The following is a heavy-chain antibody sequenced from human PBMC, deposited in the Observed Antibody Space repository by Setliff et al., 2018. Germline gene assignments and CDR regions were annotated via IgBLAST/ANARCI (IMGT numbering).Heavy chain of an antibody. CDR3: VRALAYYYMDV. J-gene: IGHJ6*03. Sequence: GGSLRLSCTASRFTFSVYVMAWVRQAPGKGLEWVSGINWDGGSTGYADSVKGRFTISRDNAKNSLYLQMNSLRAEDTAIYYCVRALAYYYMDVWGKGTTVTVSS. CDR1: RFTFSVYV. CDR2: INWDGGST. V-gene: IGHV3-20*04.